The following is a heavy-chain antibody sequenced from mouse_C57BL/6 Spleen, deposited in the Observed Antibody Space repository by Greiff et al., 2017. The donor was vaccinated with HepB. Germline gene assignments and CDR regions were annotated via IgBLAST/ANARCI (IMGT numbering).Heavy chain of an antibody. V-gene: IGHV14-2*01. Sequence: EVQLQQSGAELVKPGASVKLSCTASGFNIKDYYMHWVKQRTEQGLEWIGRIDPEDGETKYAPKVQGKATITADTSSNTAYLQLSSLTSEDTAVYYCARYYGSRDPYFDVWGTGTTVTVAS. D-gene: IGHD1-1*01. CDR2: IDPEDGET. J-gene: IGHJ1*03. CDR3: ARYYGSRDPYFDV. CDR1: GFNIKDYY.